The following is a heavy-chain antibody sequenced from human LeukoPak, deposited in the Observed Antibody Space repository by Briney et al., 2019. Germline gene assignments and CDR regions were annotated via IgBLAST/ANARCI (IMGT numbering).Heavy chain of an antibody. J-gene: IGHJ3*02. V-gene: IGHV4-59*01. D-gene: IGHD1-14*01. CDR1: GGSISGYY. CDR3: AKVEGAGPGAFDI. Sequence: SETLSLTCTVSGGSISGYYWNWIRQTPGKGLEWIGYVYSSGTTKYNAALKRRVTISVDTSKNQFSLKMNSVTAADTAVYYCAKVEGAGPGAFDIWGQGTMVTVSS. CDR2: VYSSGTT.